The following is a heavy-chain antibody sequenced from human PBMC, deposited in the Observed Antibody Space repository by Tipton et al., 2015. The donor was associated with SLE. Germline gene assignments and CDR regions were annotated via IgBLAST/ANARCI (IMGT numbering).Heavy chain of an antibody. J-gene: IGHJ2*01. CDR1: GGSISGYY. CDR3: ARDSAVNFWYFDL. V-gene: IGHV4-4*07. Sequence: LRLSCTVSGGSISGYYWSWVRQPAGKGLEWIGRIYTSASTIYNPSLKSRVTLSSDTSKNQFSLRLTSVTAADTAMYYCARDSAVNFWYFDLWGRGTLVTVSS. CDR2: IYTSAST.